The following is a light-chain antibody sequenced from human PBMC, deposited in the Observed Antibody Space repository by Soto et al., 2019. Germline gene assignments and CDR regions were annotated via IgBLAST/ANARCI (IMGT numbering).Light chain of an antibody. V-gene: IGLV1-44*01. CDR1: SSNIGSNT. CDR3: ATWDDSLNGRV. J-gene: IGLJ3*02. Sequence: QSVLTQPPSASGTPGQRVTISCSGSSSNIGSNTVNWYQQFPGTAPKLLIYTNVQRPSGVPDRFSGSKSGTSASLAISGLQSEDEADYYCATWDDSLNGRVFGGGTKVTVL. CDR2: TNV.